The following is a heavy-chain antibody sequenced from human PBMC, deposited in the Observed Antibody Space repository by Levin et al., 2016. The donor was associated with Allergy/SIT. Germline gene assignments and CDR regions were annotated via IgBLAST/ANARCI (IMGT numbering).Heavy chain of an antibody. J-gene: IGHJ3*02. CDR3: AREVVTRLVPAFDI. V-gene: IGHV3-48*03. D-gene: IGHD3-22*01. CDR2: ISSSGSTI. Sequence: VRQAPGKGLEWVSYISSSGSTIYYADSVKGRFTISRDNAKNSLYLQMNSLRAEDTAVYYCAREVVTRLVPAFDIWGQGTMVTVSS.